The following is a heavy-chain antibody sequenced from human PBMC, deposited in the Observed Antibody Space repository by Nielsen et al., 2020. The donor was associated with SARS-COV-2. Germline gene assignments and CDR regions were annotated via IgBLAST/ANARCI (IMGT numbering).Heavy chain of an antibody. CDR2: IYYSGSP. CDR3: ARVGLGDCSSTSCYSAFDI. J-gene: IGHJ3*02. Sequence: SETLSLTCTVSGGSISSYYWSWIRQPPGKGLEWIGYIYYSGSPTYNPSLKSRVTMSVDTSKNQFSLKLSSVTAADTAVYYCARVGLGDCSSTSCYSAFDIWGQGTMVTVSS. D-gene: IGHD2-2*02. CDR1: GGSISSYY. V-gene: IGHV4-59*01.